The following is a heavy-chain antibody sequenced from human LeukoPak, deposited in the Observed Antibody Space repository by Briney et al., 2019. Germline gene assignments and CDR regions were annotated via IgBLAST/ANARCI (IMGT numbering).Heavy chain of an antibody. Sequence: PSETLSLTCTVSGGSFSSYYWNWIRQPAGKGLEWIGRIYTSGTTNFNSSLKSRVTMSVDTSKIQFSLKLSSVTAADTAIYYCARVTPGTSLVDPWGQGALVTVSS. CDR2: IYTSGTT. CDR3: ARVTPGTSLVDP. CDR1: GGSFSSYY. D-gene: IGHD2/OR15-2a*01. V-gene: IGHV4-4*07. J-gene: IGHJ5*02.